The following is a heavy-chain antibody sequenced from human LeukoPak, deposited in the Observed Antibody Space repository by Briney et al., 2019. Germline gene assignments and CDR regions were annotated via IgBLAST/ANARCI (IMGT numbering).Heavy chain of an antibody. Sequence: SETLSLTCAVYGGSFSGYYWSWIRQPPGKGLEWIGYIYYNGSTNYNPSLKSRVTISVDTSKNQFSLKLSSVTAADTAVYYCARGRFLDIVVDYWGQGTLVTVSS. D-gene: IGHD2-2*01. V-gene: IGHV4-59*01. CDR2: IYYNGST. J-gene: IGHJ4*02. CDR1: GGSFSGYY. CDR3: ARGRFLDIVVDY.